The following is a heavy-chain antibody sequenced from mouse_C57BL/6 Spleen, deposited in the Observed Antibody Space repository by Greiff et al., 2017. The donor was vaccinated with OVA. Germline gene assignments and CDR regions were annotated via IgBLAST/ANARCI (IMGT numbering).Heavy chain of an antibody. V-gene: IGHV3-6*01. D-gene: IGHD2-4*01. CDR2: ISYDGSN. CDR3: ARGYDYDHYFDY. J-gene: IGHJ2*01. Sequence: QSGPGLVKPSQSLSLTCSVTGYSITSGYYWNWIRQFPGNKLEWMGYISYDGSNNYNPSLKNRISITRDTSKNQFFLKLNSVTTEDTATYYCARGYDYDHYFDYWGQGTTLTVSS. CDR1: GYSITSGYY.